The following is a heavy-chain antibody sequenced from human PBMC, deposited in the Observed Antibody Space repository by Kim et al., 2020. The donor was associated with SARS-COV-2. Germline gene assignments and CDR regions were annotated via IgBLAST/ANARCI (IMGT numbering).Heavy chain of an antibody. Sequence: ADPVKGRFTISRHNSKTTLYLQRNSLRAEDTAVYYCAKGPYSSSWYFFQHWGQGTLVTVSS. CDR3: AKGPYSSSWYFFQH. J-gene: IGHJ1*01. D-gene: IGHD6-13*01. V-gene: IGHV3-23*01.